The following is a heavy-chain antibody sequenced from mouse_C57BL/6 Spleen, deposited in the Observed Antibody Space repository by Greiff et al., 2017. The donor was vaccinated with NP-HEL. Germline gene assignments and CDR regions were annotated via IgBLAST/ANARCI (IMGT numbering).Heavy chain of an antibody. Sequence: EVKLMESEGGLVQPGSSMKLSCTASGFTFSDYYMAWVRQVPEKGLEWVANINYDGSSTYYLDSLKSRFIISRDNAKNILYLQMSSLKSEDTATYYCARGGNSNPHAMDYWGQGTSVTVSS. CDR1: GFTFSDYY. J-gene: IGHJ4*01. CDR3: ARGGNSNPHAMDY. V-gene: IGHV5-16*01. CDR2: INYDGSST. D-gene: IGHD2-5*01.